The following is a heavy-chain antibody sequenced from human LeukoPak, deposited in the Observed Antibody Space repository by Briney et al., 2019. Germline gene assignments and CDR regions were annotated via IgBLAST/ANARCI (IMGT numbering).Heavy chain of an antibody. D-gene: IGHD4-11*01. V-gene: IGHV1-2*02. CDR3: ARDRDYSNTERGFDY. J-gene: IGHJ4*02. CDR2: INPNSGET. CDR1: GYTFTDYY. Sequence: PGASVTVSCKTSGYTFTDYYIHWVRQAPGQGLEWMGWINPNSGETNSAQKFQGRVTMTGDTSISTAYMELRRVTSDDTAVYYCARDRDYSNTERGFDYWGQGTLVTVSS.